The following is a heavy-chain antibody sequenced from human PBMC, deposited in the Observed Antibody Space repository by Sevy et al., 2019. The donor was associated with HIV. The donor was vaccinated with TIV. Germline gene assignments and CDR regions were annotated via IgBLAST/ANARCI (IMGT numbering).Heavy chain of an antibody. J-gene: IGHJ2*01. D-gene: IGHD6-13*01. CDR2: LYSTGST. V-gene: IGHV4-39*01. CDR3: ATPRASSWSEGTRGYFDL. Sequence: SETLSLTCTVSGGSISSSSYYWGWIRQPPGKGLEWIGSLYSTGSTPYNPSIRSLATVSAETSKNQISLQRDSVSAADTAVYYCATPRASSWSEGTRGYFDLWGCGTLVSVSS. CDR1: GGSISSSSYY.